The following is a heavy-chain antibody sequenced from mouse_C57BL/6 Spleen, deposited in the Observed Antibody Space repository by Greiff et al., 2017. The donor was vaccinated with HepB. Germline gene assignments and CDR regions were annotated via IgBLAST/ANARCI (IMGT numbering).Heavy chain of an antibody. CDR2: IDPSDSYT. CDR1: GYTFTSYW. CDR3: ARYYYGSSYECYAMDY. Sequence: QVQLQQSGAELVKPGASVKLSCKASGYTFTSYWMQWVKQRPGQGLEWIGEIDPSDSYTNYNQKFKGKATLTVDTSSSTAYMQLSSLTSEDSAFYDCARYYYGSSYECYAMDYWGQGTSVTVSS. J-gene: IGHJ4*01. D-gene: IGHD1-1*01. V-gene: IGHV1-50*01.